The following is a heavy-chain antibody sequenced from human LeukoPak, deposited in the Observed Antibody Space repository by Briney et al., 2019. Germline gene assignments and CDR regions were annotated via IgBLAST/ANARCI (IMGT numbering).Heavy chain of an antibody. CDR2: ISSSSSYI. D-gene: IGHD4-17*01. Sequence: GGSLRLSCAASGFTFSSYSMNWVRQAPGKGLEWVSSISSSSSYIYYADSVKGRFTISRDNAKNSLYLQMNSLRAEDTAVYYCARVRTVTTKWFDPWGRGTLVTVSS. J-gene: IGHJ5*02. CDR3: ARVRTVTTKWFDP. V-gene: IGHV3-21*01. CDR1: GFTFSSYS.